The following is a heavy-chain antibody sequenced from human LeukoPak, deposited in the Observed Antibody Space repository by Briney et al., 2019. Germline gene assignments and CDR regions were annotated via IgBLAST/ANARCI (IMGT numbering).Heavy chain of an antibody. CDR2: ITSNIYT. CDR1: GFTFSSYS. D-gene: IGHD5-18*01. J-gene: IGHJ4*02. Sequence: PGGSLRLSCAASGFTFSSYSLNWVRQAPGKGLEWVSYITSNIYTYYADSVRGRFTISRDNSQNSVYLVMNSLRAEDTAVYYCARERDTSMVALDSWGQGTLVTVSS. V-gene: IGHV3-21*06. CDR3: ARERDTSMVALDS.